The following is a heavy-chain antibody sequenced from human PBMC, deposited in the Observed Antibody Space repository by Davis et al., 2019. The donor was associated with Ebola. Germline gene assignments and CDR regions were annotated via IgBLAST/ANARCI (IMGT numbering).Heavy chain of an antibody. Sequence: SVKVSCKASGGTFSSYTITWVRQAPGQGLEWMGWVIPVFGTTSYAQKFQGRVAITADESTSTIYMELSSLTSEDSAVYYCAKDRYSDSSGYFFESEHWGQGTLVTVSS. D-gene: IGHD3-22*01. V-gene: IGHV1-69*13. CDR3: AKDRYSDSSGYFFESEH. CDR2: VIPVFGTT. J-gene: IGHJ1*01. CDR1: GGTFSSYT.